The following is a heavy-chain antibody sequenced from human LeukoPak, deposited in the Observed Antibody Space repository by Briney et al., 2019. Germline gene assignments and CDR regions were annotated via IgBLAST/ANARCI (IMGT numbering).Heavy chain of an antibody. V-gene: IGHV4-30-2*01. CDR3: ASGDYGDFSRFDF. D-gene: IGHD4-17*01. J-gene: IGHJ4*02. CDR1: GGSISSGGYS. CDR2: IYHSGST. Sequence: SETLSLTCAVSGGSISSGGYSWSWIRQPPGKGLEWIGYIYHSGSTNHNPSLKSRVTISVDTSKNQFSLKLSSVTAADTAVYYCASGDYGDFSRFDFWGQGTLVTVSS.